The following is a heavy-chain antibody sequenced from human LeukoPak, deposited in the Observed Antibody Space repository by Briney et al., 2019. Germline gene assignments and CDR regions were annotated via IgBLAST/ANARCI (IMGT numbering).Heavy chain of an antibody. CDR1: GGSFSGYY. V-gene: IGHV4-34*01. Sequence: SETLSLTCAVYGGSFSGYYWSWIRQPPGKGLEWIGEINHSGSTNYNPSLKSRVTISVDTSKNQFSLKLSSVTAADTAVHYCARGITGTTMLDYWGQGTLVTVSS. CDR3: ARGITGTTMLDY. J-gene: IGHJ4*02. CDR2: INHSGST. D-gene: IGHD1-7*01.